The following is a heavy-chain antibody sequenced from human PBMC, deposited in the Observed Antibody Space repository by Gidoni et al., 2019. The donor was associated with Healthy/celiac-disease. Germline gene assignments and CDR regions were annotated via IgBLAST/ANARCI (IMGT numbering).Heavy chain of an antibody. Sequence: QITLKESGPTLVKPTQTRMLTCTFSRLSLSTSGVGVGWIRQLPGKALEWLALIYWNDDKRYSPSLKSRLTITKDTSKNQVVLTMTNMDPVDTATYYCAHSRAYSSGWYFDYWGQGTLVTVSS. CDR2: IYWNDDK. V-gene: IGHV2-5*01. J-gene: IGHJ4*02. CDR3: AHSRAYSSGWYFDY. CDR1: RLSLSTSGVG. D-gene: IGHD6-19*01.